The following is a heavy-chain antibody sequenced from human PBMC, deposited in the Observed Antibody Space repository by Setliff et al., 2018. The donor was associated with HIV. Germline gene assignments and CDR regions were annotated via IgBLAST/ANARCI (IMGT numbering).Heavy chain of an antibody. Sequence: PSETLSLTCTVSGGSISSHSWSWIRQPPGKGLEWIGYLSYTGSTNYNPSLKSRVTMSVDTSKNHFSLTLNSMTAADTAVYYCARFPGSLTYFDYWGQGTLVTVS. CDR1: GGSISSHS. CDR3: ARFPGSLTYFDY. V-gene: IGHV4-59*11. J-gene: IGHJ4*02. D-gene: IGHD3-10*01. CDR2: LSYTGST.